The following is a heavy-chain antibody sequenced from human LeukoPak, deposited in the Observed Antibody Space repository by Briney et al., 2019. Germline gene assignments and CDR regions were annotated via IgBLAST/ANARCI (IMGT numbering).Heavy chain of an antibody. CDR1: AYTFTGYY. CDR2: IDPNNGDT. Sequence: ASPKVSCKASAYTFTGYYLHWVRQAPGQGPEWVGWIDPNNGDTEYAQEFQGRVSMTRVRSINTAYMELSRLTSDDTAVYYCARRSRNGLDAFDIWGQGTMVTVSS. V-gene: IGHV1-2*02. CDR3: ARRSRNGLDAFDI. D-gene: IGHD2-8*01. J-gene: IGHJ3*02.